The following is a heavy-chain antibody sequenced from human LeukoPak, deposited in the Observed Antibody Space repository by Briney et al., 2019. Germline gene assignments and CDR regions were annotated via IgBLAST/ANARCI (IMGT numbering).Heavy chain of an antibody. D-gene: IGHD7-27*01. CDR1: SGFISAYY. J-gene: IGHJ4*02. CDR2: VYYTGST. V-gene: IGHV4-59*01. Sequence: SETLSLTCSVSSGFISAYYWSWIRQPPGKGLEWIGYVYYTGSTNYNPSLRSRVTISLEMSTHQFSLNLTSVTAADTAVYYCATNTGTVFDYWGQGALVTVSS. CDR3: ATNTGTVFDY.